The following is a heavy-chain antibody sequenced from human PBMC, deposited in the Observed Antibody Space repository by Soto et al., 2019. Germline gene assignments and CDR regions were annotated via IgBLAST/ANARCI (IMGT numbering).Heavy chain of an antibody. D-gene: IGHD6-13*01. J-gene: IGHJ4*02. CDR2: INSDGSST. V-gene: IGHV3-74*01. CDR3: ARDPGLRSQQLVII. Sequence: PGGSLRLSCAASGFTVSSYWMHWVRQAPGKGLVWVSRINSDGSSTSYADSVKGRFTISRDNAKNTLYLQMNSLRAEDTAVYYCARDPGLRSQQLVIIWGQGTLVTVSS. CDR1: GFTVSSYW.